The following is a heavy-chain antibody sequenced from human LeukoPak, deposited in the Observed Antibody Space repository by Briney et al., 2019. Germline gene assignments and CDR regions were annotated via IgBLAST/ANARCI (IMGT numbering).Heavy chain of an antibody. CDR1: GYTLTELS. CDR3: ATNVFTAMVYFFDH. J-gene: IGHJ4*02. CDR2: IIPLFGTA. Sequence: GASVKVSCKVSGYTLTELSMHWVRQAPGKGLEWMGVIIPLFGTANYAQKFQGRVTITADESTSTAYMELSSLRSEDTAVYYCATNVFTAMVYFFDHWGQGTLVTVSS. V-gene: IGHV1-69*13. D-gene: IGHD5-18*01.